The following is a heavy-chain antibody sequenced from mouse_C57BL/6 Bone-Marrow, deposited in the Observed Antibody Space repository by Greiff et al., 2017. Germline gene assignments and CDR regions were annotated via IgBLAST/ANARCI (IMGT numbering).Heavy chain of an antibody. J-gene: IGHJ2*01. CDR2: IYPGSGNT. CDR3: ARGDYYGLFDY. Sequence: VQLQQSGAELVRPGASVKLSCKASGYTFTDYYINWVKQRPGQGLEWIARIYPGSGNTYYNEKFTGKATLTAEKSSSTAYMQLSSLTSEDSAVYFCARGDYYGLFDYWGQGTTLTVSS. V-gene: IGHV1-76*01. CDR1: GYTFTDYY. D-gene: IGHD1-2*01.